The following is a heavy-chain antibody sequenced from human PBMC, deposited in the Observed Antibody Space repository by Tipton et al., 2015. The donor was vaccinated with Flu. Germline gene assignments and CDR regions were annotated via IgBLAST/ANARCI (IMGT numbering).Heavy chain of an antibody. V-gene: IGHV4-30-2*01. CDR3: ASALDYGSGSTRFDP. CDR1: GGSISSGGYS. D-gene: IGHD3-10*01. CDR2: IYHSGST. J-gene: IGHJ5*02. Sequence: LRLSCAVSGGSISSGGYSWSWIRQPPGKGLEWIGYIYHSGSTYYNPSLKSRVTISVDRSKNQFSLKLSSVTAADTAVYYCASALDYGSGSTRFDPWGQGTLVTVSS.